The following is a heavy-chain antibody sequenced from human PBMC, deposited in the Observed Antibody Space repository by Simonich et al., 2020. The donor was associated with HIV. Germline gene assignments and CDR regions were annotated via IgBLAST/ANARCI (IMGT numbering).Heavy chain of an antibody. V-gene: IGHV4-34*01. D-gene: IGHD5-18*01. CDR1: GGSFNGYY. CDR2: INHSGST. CDR3: ARLTVYSYGTYYFDY. Sequence: QVQLQQWGAGLLKPSETLSLTCAVYGGSFNGYYWCWIRQPPGKGLEWIGEINHSGSTNYNPSLKSRVTISVDTSKKQFSLKVRSVTVADTALYYCARLTVYSYGTYYFDYWGQGTLVTVSS. J-gene: IGHJ4*02.